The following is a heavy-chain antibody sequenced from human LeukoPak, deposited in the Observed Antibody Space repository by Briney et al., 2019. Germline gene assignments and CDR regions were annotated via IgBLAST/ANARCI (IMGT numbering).Heavy chain of an antibody. CDR2: ISWNRGSI. CDR1: GFTFDDYA. J-gene: IGHJ4*02. Sequence: PGGSLRLSCAASGFTFDDYAMHCVRQAPGKGLEWVSGISWNRGSIGYADSVKGRFTISRDNAKNSLYLQINRLRAEDPALYYCAKGTTVMNFDYWGEGTLVTVSS. CDR3: AKGTTVMNFDY. D-gene: IGHD1-1*01. V-gene: IGHV3-9*01.